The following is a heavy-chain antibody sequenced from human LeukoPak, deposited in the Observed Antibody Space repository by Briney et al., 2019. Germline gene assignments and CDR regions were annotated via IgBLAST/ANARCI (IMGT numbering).Heavy chain of an antibody. Sequence: SQTLSLTCAISGDSVSSKSATWNWIRQFPSRGLEWLGRTYYKSKWNNEYAISVKSRISINPDTPKNQFSLHLNSVTPEDTAVYFCARSAAGTLDYWGQGTLVTVSS. CDR1: GDSVSSKSAT. CDR2: TYYKSKWNN. D-gene: IGHD6-13*01. CDR3: ARSAAGTLDY. V-gene: IGHV6-1*01. J-gene: IGHJ4*02.